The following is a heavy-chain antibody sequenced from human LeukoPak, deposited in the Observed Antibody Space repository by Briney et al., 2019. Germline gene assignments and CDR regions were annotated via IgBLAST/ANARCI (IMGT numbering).Heavy chain of an antibody. J-gene: IGHJ6*02. CDR1: GGSFSGYY. D-gene: IGHD2-15*01. CDR2: INHSGST. CDR3: ARARLYCSGGSCYYYYGMDV. Sequence: SETLSLTCAVYGGSFSGYYWSWIRQPPGKGLEWIGEINHSGSTNYNPSLKSRVTISVDTSKNQFSLKLSSVTAADTAVYYCARARLYCSGGSCYYYYGMDVWGQGTTVTVSS. V-gene: IGHV4-34*01.